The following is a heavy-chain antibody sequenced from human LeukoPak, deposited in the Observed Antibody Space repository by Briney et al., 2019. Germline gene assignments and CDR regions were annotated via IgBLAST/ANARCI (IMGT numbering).Heavy chain of an antibody. J-gene: IGHJ4*02. CDR3: ARLYCSRTSCYYSN. D-gene: IGHD2-2*01. CDR1: GGSVSSVSYY. CDR2: IYYSGSS. Sequence: SETLSLTCTVSGGSVSSVSYYWSWIRQPPGKGLEWIGYIYYSGSSSYNPALKSRVTISLDTSKNQFSLMLSSVTAADTAIYYCARLYCSRTSCYYSNWGQGTLVTVSS. V-gene: IGHV4-61*01.